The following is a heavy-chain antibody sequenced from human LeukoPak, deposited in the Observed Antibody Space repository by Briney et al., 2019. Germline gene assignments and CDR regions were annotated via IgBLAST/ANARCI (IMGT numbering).Heavy chain of an antibody. CDR1: GFTFSSYW. J-gene: IGHJ4*02. Sequence: GGSLRLSCVVSGFTFSSYWMYWVRQAPGKGLVWVSRINTDGSGTRYADPVKRRCTISRDNAKNTLYLQMNSLRAEDTAVYYCARDQGPYYWGQGALVTVSS. CDR3: ARDQGPYY. CDR2: INTDGSGT. V-gene: IGHV3-74*01.